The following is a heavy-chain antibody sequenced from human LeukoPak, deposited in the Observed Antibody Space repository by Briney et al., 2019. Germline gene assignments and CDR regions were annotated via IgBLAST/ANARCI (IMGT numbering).Heavy chain of an antibody. J-gene: IGHJ4*02. CDR3: ARISGWPQFDY. CDR2: IWYDGSKE. CDR1: GFTFSSNG. V-gene: IGHV3-33*01. D-gene: IGHD6-19*01. Sequence: GGFLRLSCAASGFTFSSNGMNWVRQAPGKGLEWVAIIWYDGSKEYYVDSVKGRFTISRDNSKNMVYLEMNSVRAEDTAVYYCARISGWPQFDYWGQGSLVTVSS.